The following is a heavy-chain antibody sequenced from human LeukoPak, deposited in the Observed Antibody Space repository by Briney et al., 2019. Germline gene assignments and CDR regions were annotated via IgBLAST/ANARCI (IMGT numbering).Heavy chain of an antibody. CDR3: ARAMNEYYYDSSGYGY. CDR1: GGSISSCY. V-gene: IGHV4-4*07. J-gene: IGHJ4*02. CDR2: IYTSGSA. Sequence: SETLSLNCTVSGGSISSCYWSWIRQPAGKGLEWIGRIYTSGSANYNPSLKSRVTMSVDTSKNQFSLKLSSVTAADTAVYYCARAMNEYYYDSSGYGYWGQGTLVTVSS. D-gene: IGHD3-22*01.